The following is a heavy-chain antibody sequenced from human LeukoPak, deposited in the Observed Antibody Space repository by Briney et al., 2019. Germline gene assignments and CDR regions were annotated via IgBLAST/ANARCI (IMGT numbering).Heavy chain of an antibody. CDR2: INWNGGST. CDR3: ARDPITMVRGNSYYYYYMDV. J-gene: IGHJ6*03. V-gene: IGHV3-20*04. D-gene: IGHD3-10*01. Sequence: GGSLRLSCAASGFTFDDYGMSWVRQAPGKGLEWVSGINWNGGSTGYADSVKGRFTISRDNAKNSLYLQMNSLRAEDTALYYCARDPITMVRGNSYYYYYMDVWGKGTTVTVSS. CDR1: GFTFDDYG.